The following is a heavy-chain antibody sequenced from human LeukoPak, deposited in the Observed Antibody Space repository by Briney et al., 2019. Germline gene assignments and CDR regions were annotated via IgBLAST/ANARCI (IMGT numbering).Heavy chain of an antibody. CDR3: AGDPQPYYFDY. CDR1: GGSISSGSYY. Sequence: PSQTLSLTCTVSGGSISSGSYYWSWIRQPAGKGLEWIGRIYTSGSTNYNPSLKSRVTISVDTSKNQFSLKLSSVTAADTAVYYCAGDPQPYYFDYWGQGTLVTVSS. J-gene: IGHJ4*02. CDR2: IYTSGST. V-gene: IGHV4-61*02.